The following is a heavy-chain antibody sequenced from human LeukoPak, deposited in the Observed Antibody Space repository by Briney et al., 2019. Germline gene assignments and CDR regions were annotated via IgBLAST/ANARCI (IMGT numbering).Heavy chain of an antibody. Sequence: ASVKVSCKASGYTFTGYYMHWVRQAPGQGLEWMGWINPNSGGTNYAQKFQGRVTMTRDTSISTAYMELSRLRSDDTAVYYCARNDILTGYHDAFDIWGQGTMVTVSS. V-gene: IGHV1-2*02. J-gene: IGHJ3*02. CDR2: INPNSGGT. CDR1: GYTFTGYY. D-gene: IGHD3-9*01. CDR3: ARNDILTGYHDAFDI.